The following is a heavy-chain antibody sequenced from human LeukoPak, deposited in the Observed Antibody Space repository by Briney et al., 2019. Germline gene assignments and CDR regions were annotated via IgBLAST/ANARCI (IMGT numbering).Heavy chain of an antibody. CDR1: GXSFPIYW. Sequence: GESLKISCKGSGXSFPIYWIAWVRQMPGKGLEWMGIIYPGDSDTRYSPSFQGQITISADKSISTAYLQWSSLKASDTAMYYCARRSTYGSGTNYLFDYWGQGTLVTVSS. D-gene: IGHD3-10*01. CDR2: IYPGDSDT. J-gene: IGHJ4*02. CDR3: ARRSTYGSGTNYLFDY. V-gene: IGHV5-51*01.